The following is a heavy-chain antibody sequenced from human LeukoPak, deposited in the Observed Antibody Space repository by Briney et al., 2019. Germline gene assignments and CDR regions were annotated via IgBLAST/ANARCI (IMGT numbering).Heavy chain of an antibody. CDR2: INSDGSST. V-gene: IGHV3-74*01. Sequence: GGPLRLSCTASGFTFSSYWMHWVRQAPGKGLVWVSRINSDGSSTGYADSVKGRFTISRDNAKNTLYLQMNSLRVEDTAVYYCARGAGSSWSGLIDYWGQGTLVTVSS. CDR1: GFTFSSYW. CDR3: ARGAGSSWSGLIDY. J-gene: IGHJ4*02. D-gene: IGHD6-13*01.